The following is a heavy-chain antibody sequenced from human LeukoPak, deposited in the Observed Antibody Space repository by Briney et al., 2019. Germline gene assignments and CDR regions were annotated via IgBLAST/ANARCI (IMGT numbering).Heavy chain of an antibody. V-gene: IGHV3-30*04. CDR1: GFTFSSYA. Sequence: PGGSLRLSCAASGFTFSSYAMHWVRQAPGKGLEWVAVISYDGSNKYYADSVKGRFTISRDNSKNTLYLQMNSLRAEDTAVYYCARGFFYDGSGYFDLWGRGTMVTVSS. D-gene: IGHD3-22*01. CDR3: ARGFFYDGSGYFDL. J-gene: IGHJ3*01. CDR2: ISYDGSNK.